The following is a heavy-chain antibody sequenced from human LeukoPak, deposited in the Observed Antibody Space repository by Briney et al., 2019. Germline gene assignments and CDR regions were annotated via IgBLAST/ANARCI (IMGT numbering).Heavy chain of an antibody. CDR3: AKDRATVPTLFDY. J-gene: IGHJ4*02. CDR2: ISGSGVST. V-gene: IGHV3-23*01. Sequence: GGSLRLSCAASGFTFSSYEMNWVRQAPGKGLEWVSAISGSGVSTFYADSVKGRFTISRDNSKNTLFLQMNSLRAEDTAIYYCAKDRATVPTLFDYWGQGTLVTVSS. D-gene: IGHD4-17*01. CDR1: GFTFSSYE.